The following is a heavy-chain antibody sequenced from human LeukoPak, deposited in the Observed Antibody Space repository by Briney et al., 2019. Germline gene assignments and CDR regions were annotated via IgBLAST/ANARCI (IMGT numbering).Heavy chain of an antibody. Sequence: SQTLSLTCTVSGGSISSGSYYWSWIRQPAGKGLEWIGRIYTSGSTNYNPSLKSRVIISVDTSKNQFSLELSSVTAADTAVYYCAREDRYCSGGSCYSWGQGTLVTVSS. CDR1: GGSISSGSYY. CDR3: AREDRYCSGGSCYS. J-gene: IGHJ4*02. CDR2: IYTSGST. D-gene: IGHD2-15*01. V-gene: IGHV4-61*02.